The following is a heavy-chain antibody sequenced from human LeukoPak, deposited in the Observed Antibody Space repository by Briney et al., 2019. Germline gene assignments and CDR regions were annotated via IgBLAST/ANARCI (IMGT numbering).Heavy chain of an antibody. D-gene: IGHD2-2*01. V-gene: IGHV1-46*01. J-gene: IGHJ5*02. Sequence: ASVKVSCKASGYTFTLYYMHWVRQAPGQGLEWMGTINPSGGSTHYAQRFQGRVTMTRDTSTSTVDMELSSLRSEDTAIYYCARGYCSSTSCYAWFDPWGQGTLVTVSS. CDR3: ARGYCSSTSCYAWFDP. CDR2: INPSGGST. CDR1: GYTFTLYY.